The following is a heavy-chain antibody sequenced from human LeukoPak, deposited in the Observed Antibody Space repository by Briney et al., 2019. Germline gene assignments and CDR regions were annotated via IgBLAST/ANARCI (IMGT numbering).Heavy chain of an antibody. Sequence: GGSLRLSCAASGFTLSSYWMSWVRQAPGKGLEWVANIKQDGSEKYYVDSVKGRFTISRDNAKNSLYLQMNSLRAEDTAVYYCARHPYDFWSGYFRAFDIWGQGTMVTVSS. CDR2: IKQDGSEK. CDR1: GFTLSSYW. J-gene: IGHJ3*02. CDR3: ARHPYDFWSGYFRAFDI. V-gene: IGHV3-7*05. D-gene: IGHD3-3*01.